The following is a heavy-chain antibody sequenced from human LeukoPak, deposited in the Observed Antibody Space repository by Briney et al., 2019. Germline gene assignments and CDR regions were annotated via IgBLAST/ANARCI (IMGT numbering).Heavy chain of an antibody. J-gene: IGHJ3*02. CDR2: ISGSGSSI. Sequence: GGSLRLSCTASGFTFSTYEMNWVRQAPGKGLERISYISGSGSSIFYADSLQGRFTVSRDNAKDSVYLQMNSLRAEDTAVYYCAREGGFGYDDAFDTWGHGTTVTVSS. V-gene: IGHV3-48*03. CDR3: AREGGFGYDDAFDT. D-gene: IGHD3-16*02. CDR1: GFTFSTYE.